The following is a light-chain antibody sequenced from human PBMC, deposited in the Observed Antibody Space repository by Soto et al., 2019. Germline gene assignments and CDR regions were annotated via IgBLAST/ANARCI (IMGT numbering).Light chain of an antibody. J-gene: IGLJ3*02. CDR1: SSNLGAGYD. Sequence: QSVLTQPPSVSGAPGQGVTISCTGSSSNLGAGYDVHWYQQLPGAAPKLLIYANNKRPSGVLDRFSGSKSGTSASLAITGLQAEDEADYYCQSYDNSLSGSWVFGGGPKLTVL. V-gene: IGLV1-40*01. CDR3: QSYDNSLSGSWV. CDR2: ANN.